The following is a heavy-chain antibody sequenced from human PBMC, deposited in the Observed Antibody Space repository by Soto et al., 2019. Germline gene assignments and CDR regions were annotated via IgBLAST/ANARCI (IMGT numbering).Heavy chain of an antibody. Sequence: GGSLRLSCSASGFTLSRYCMNWVRQAPGKGLEWVSSISGSASEIYYADSVKGRFTISRDNAKNSLYLQMNSLRARDTAVYYCARGGSYYYDSSGEGGDLDYWGQGTLVTVSS. D-gene: IGHD3-22*01. CDR1: GFTLSRYC. V-gene: IGHV3-21*01. J-gene: IGHJ4*02. CDR3: ARGGSYYYDSSGEGGDLDY. CDR2: ISGSASEI.